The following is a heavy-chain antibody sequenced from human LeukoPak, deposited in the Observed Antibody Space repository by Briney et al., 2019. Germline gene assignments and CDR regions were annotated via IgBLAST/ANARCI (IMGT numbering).Heavy chain of an antibody. D-gene: IGHD2-2*01. Sequence: SETLSLTCTVSGGSISSYYWSWIRQPPGKGLEWIGYIYYSGSTNYNPSLKSRVTISVDTSKNQFSLKLSSVTAADTAVYHCARGPDIVVVPAAIPFDYWGQGTLVTVSS. CDR1: GGSISSYY. V-gene: IGHV4-59*01. CDR2: IYYSGST. CDR3: ARGPDIVVVPAAIPFDY. J-gene: IGHJ4*02.